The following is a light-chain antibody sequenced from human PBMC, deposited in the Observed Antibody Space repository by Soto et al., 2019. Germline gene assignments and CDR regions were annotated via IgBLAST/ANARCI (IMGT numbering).Light chain of an antibody. V-gene: IGLV2-14*03. CDR1: NSDVGGYNY. J-gene: IGLJ1*01. CDR3: SSYATSSTRV. Sequence: QSALTQPASVSGSPGQSITISCTGSNSDVGGYNYVSWYQQHPGKAPKLMIYDVAKRLSGVSNRFSGSKSGNTASLTISGLQADDEADYYCSSYATSSTRVFGTGTKLTVL. CDR2: DVA.